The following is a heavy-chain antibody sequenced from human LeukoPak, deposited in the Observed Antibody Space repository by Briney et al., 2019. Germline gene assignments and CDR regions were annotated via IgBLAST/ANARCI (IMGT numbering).Heavy chain of an antibody. J-gene: IGHJ4*02. CDR1: GFTFSSYA. Sequence: GGSLRLSCGASGFTFSSYAMNWVRQAPGKGLEWVSGISGSGGSTYYADSVKGRFTISRDNSKNTLYLQMNSLGAEDTAVYYCAKGKDYSNYVAAFDYWGQGTLVTISS. CDR2: ISGSGGST. V-gene: IGHV3-23*01. CDR3: AKGKDYSNYVAAFDY. D-gene: IGHD4-11*01.